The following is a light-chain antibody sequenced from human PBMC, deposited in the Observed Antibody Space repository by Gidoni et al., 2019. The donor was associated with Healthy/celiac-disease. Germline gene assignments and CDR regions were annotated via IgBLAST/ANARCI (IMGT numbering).Light chain of an antibody. V-gene: IGLV2-14*03. CDR1: SSDVGGYNY. CDR2: DVS. J-gene: IGLJ1*01. CDR3: SSYTSSSTLVV. Sequence: QSALTQPASVSGSPGQSINISCTGTSSDVGGYNYVSWYQQHPGKAPKLMIYDVSNRPSGVSNLFSGSKSGNTASLTISGLQAEDEADYYCSSYTSSSTLVVFGTGTKVTVL.